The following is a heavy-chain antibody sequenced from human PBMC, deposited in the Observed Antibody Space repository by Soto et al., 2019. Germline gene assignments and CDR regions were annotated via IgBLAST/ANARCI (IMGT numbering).Heavy chain of an antibody. Sequence: PGGSLRLSCAASGFTFSSYAMSWVRQAPGKGLEWVSAISGSGGSTYYADSVKGRFTISRDNSKNTLYLQMNSLRAEDTAVYYCAKDGEATYYDFWSGSYHFDYWGQGTLVTVSS. CDR1: GFTFSSYA. D-gene: IGHD3-3*01. CDR3: AKDGEATYYDFWSGSYHFDY. CDR2: ISGSGGST. J-gene: IGHJ4*02. V-gene: IGHV3-23*01.